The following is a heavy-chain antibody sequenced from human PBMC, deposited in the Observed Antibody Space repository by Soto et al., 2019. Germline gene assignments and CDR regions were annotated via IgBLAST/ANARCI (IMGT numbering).Heavy chain of an antibody. J-gene: IGHJ6*03. CDR3: ASCWGGDYDYYYMDV. D-gene: IGHD7-27*01. CDR1: GSAISSYY. V-gene: IGHV4-59*01. Sequence: SETLSRTCTVSGSAISSYYWSWIRQPPGKGLEWIGYIYYSGSTNYNPSLKSRVTISVDTSKNQFSLKLSSVTAADTAVYDCASCWGGDYDYYYMDVWGKGTTVT. CDR2: IYYSGST.